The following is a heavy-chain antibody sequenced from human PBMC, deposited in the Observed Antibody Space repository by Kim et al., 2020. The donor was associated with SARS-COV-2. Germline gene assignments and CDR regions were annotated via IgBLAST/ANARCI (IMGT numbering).Heavy chain of an antibody. J-gene: IGHJ3*01. CDR1: GSSIGLGYC. CDR2: VSHSGHT. V-gene: IGHV4-38-2*01. D-gene: IGHD5-12*01. CDR3: ARQEGGFECAFHV. Sequence: SETLSLTCAVSGSSIGLGYCWGWVRQPPGEGLEWVGGVSHSGHTNYNSSLKSRVTMSVDKSKNLVSLMLSSVTAADTAVYYCARQEGGFECAFHVWGQGTMVTVSS.